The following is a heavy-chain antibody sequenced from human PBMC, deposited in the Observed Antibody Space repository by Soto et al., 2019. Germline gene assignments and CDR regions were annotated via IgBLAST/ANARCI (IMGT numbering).Heavy chain of an antibody. V-gene: IGHV3-23*01. J-gene: IGHJ4*02. CDR2: ISPSGGST. D-gene: IGHD3-3*01. CDR3: AKAGHRSGYYECFDY. Sequence: EVQLLDSGGGLVQPGGSLRLSCAASGFTFSSYAMSWVRQAPGKGLEWVSAISPSGGSTYYADSVTGRSTISRDNSKNSLYLQMNSLRAEDTAVYYCAKAGHRSGYYECFDYWGQGTLVTVSS. CDR1: GFTFSSYA.